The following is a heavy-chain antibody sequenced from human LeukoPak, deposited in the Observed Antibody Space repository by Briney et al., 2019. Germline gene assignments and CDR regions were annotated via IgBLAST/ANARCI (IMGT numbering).Heavy chain of an antibody. J-gene: IGHJ3*02. V-gene: IGHV4-61*02. CDR3: AGRGSSSGTFDI. Sequence: TSETLSLTCTVSGVSITNLDYYWTWIRQPAGKRLEWIGRIYTSGGTNYNPSLKSRVTMSVDRSKNEISLHLASLTAADTALYYCAGRGSSSGTFDIWGPGTFVTVSS. D-gene: IGHD3-10*01. CDR1: GVSITNLDYY. CDR2: IYTSGGT.